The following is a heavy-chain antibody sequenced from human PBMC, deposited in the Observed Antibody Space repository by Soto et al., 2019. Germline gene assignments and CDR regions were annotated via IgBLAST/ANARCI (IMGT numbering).Heavy chain of an antibody. CDR2: IIPILGIA. J-gene: IGHJ4*02. Sequence: ASVKVSCKASGGTFSIYTISWVRQAPGQGLEWMGRIIPILGIANYAQKFQGRVTITADKSTSTAYMELSSLRSEDTAVYYCAYLYDYIWGSYGLTTFDYWGQGTLVTVSS. V-gene: IGHV1-69*02. CDR3: AYLYDYIWGSYGLTTFDY. CDR1: GGTFSIYT. D-gene: IGHD3-16*02.